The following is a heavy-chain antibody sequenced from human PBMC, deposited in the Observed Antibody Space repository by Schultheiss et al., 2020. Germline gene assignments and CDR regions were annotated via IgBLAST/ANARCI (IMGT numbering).Heavy chain of an antibody. J-gene: IGHJ4*02. CDR3: TATTY. V-gene: IGHV3-15*01. Sequence: ETLSLTCAVNGGSFSGYYWSWVRQAPGKGLEWLGRIKSRTDGGTTDYAAPVKGRFTISRDDSKKTLYLQMNSLKTEDTAVYYCTATTYWGRGTLVTVSS. D-gene: IGHD1-1*01. CDR1: GGSFSGYY. CDR2: IKSRTDGGTT.